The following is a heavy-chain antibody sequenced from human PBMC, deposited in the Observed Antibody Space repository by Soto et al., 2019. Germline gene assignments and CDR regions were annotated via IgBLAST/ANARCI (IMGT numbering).Heavy chain of an antibody. CDR1: GGSINSGGYY. CDR3: ARDHGSSWFAPFDA. Sequence: PSETLSLTCTVSGGSINSGGYYWSWIRQHPGKGLEWIGYIYYSGSTYYNPSLKSRVTISVDTSKNQFSLKLSSVTAADTAVYYCARDHGSSWFAPFDAWGLGTLVTVSS. V-gene: IGHV4-31*03. J-gene: IGHJ5*02. CDR2: IYYSGST. D-gene: IGHD6-13*01.